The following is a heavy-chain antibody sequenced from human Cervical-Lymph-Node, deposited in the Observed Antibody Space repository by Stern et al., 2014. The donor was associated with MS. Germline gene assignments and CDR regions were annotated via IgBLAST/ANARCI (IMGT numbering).Heavy chain of an antibody. J-gene: IGHJ2*01. CDR1: GYSFSNFW. Sequence: VQLVESGAEVKKPGESLKISCKGSGYSFSNFWIGWVRQMPGKGLEWMGIIYPGDSDTQYSPSFQGQVTIPADKSIRTAYLQWSSLKASDTAIYYCAKTLSGGSRYFDLWGRGTLVTVSS. CDR2: IYPGDSDT. CDR3: AKTLSGGSRYFDL. V-gene: IGHV5-51*03. D-gene: IGHD3-16*01.